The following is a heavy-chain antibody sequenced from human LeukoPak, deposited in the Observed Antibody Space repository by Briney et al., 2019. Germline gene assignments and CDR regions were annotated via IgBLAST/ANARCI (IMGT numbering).Heavy chain of an antibody. CDR3: ATRSTYYYGSGMGYMDV. CDR2: FDPEDGET. V-gene: IGHV1-24*01. CDR1: GYTLTELS. Sequence: GASVKVSCKVSGYTLTELSMHWVRQAPGKGLEWMGGFDPEDGETIYAQKFQGRVTMTEDTSTDTAYMELSSLRSEDTAVYYCATRSTYYYGSGMGYMDVWGKGTTVTISS. J-gene: IGHJ6*03. D-gene: IGHD3-10*01.